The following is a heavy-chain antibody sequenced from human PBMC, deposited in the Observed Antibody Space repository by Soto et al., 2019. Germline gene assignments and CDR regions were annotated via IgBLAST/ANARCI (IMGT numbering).Heavy chain of an antibody. CDR1: GFSFSSYD. CDR3: AITYYDFDV. CDR2: VSRNGINT. D-gene: IGHD3-3*01. J-gene: IGHJ6*04. V-gene: IGHV3-64*01. Sequence: EEQLVQSGGGLVQPGGSLRLSCAASGFSFSSYDLFWVRQAPGKGLEYVSAVSRNGINTYYANSVKGRFTISRDNSKNIMSRQMGTLRAEDMAVYYCAITYYDFDVWGKGTTVIVSS.